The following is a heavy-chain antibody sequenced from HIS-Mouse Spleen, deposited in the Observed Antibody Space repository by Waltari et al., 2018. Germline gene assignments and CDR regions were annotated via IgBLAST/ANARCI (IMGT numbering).Heavy chain of an antibody. CDR3: ARGSDYGDYVWFDP. CDR2: IIPIFGTA. J-gene: IGHJ5*02. V-gene: IGHV1-69*01. Sequence: QVQLVQSGAEVKKPGSSVKVSCKASGGPFSSYAISWVRPAPGQGLEWMGGIIPIFGTANYAQKFQGRVTITADESTSTAYMELSSLRSEDTAVYYCARGSDYGDYVWFDPWGQGTLVTVSS. D-gene: IGHD4-17*01. CDR1: GGPFSSYA.